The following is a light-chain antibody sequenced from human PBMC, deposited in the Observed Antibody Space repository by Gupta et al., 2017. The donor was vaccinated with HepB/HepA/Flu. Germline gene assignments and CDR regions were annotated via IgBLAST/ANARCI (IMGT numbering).Light chain of an antibody. CDR1: QDVANS. J-gene: IGKJ2*01. V-gene: IGKV1-39*01. Sequence: GDRVTITCRASQDVANSLNWYQQKPGKAPNLLIYAASTLQSGVPSRFSGSTSGTDFTLTISNLQPEDFATYFCQQSYKVPYTFGRGTNLDIK. CDR2: AAS. CDR3: QQSYKVPYT.